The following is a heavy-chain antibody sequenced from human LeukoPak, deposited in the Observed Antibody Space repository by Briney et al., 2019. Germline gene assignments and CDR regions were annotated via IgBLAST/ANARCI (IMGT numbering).Heavy chain of an antibody. V-gene: IGHV4-38-2*02. CDR2: IYYSGNT. CDR1: GYSMSSGFH. Sequence: PSGTLSLTCTVSGYSMSSGFHWGWIRQPQGKGLEWIGSIYYSGNTYYNASLKSQVSISIDTSKNQFSLRLTSVTAADTAVYYCARQTGSGLFILPGGQGTLVTVSS. CDR3: ARQTGSGLFILP. J-gene: IGHJ4*02. D-gene: IGHD3/OR15-3a*01.